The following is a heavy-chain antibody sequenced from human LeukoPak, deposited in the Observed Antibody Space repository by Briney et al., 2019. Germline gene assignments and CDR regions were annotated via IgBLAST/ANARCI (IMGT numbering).Heavy chain of an antibody. D-gene: IGHD6-13*01. J-gene: IGHJ4*02. V-gene: IGHV1-3*01. CDR1: GYTFINYA. CDR3: ARGPRAAADDY. CDR2: INAGNGNT. Sequence: ASVKVSCKASGYTFINYAINWGGQAPGQRPGWIGWINAGNGNTKYSQKFQGRVTISRDTSASTAYMELSSLTSEDTAVYYCARGPRAAADDYWGQGTLVTVSS.